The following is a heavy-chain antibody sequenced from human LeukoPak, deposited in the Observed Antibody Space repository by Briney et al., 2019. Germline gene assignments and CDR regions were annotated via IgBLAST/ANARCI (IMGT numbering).Heavy chain of an antibody. CDR3: ARVLGELSTFGI. CDR1: GGSISSGGYS. Sequence: SQTLSLTCAVSGGSISSGGYSWSWIRQPPGKGLEWIGYIYHSGSTYYNPSLKSRVTMSVDTSKNQFSLKLSSVTAADTAVYYCARVLGELSTFGIWGQGTMVTVSS. CDR2: IYHSGST. D-gene: IGHD1-26*01. J-gene: IGHJ3*02. V-gene: IGHV4-30-2*01.